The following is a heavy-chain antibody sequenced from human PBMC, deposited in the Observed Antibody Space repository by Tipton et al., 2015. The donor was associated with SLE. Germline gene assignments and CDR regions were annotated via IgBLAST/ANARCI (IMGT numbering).Heavy chain of an antibody. Sequence: SLRLSCAASGFTFDDYAMHWVRQAPGKGLEWVSGISWNGGSTVYSDSVKGRFSISRDNAKNSLYLQMNSLKTEDTALYFCAKDLGQATAVSYFFAMDVWGQGTTVTVSS. J-gene: IGHJ6*02. V-gene: IGHV3-9*01. CDR2: ISWNGGST. D-gene: IGHD6-13*01. CDR1: GFTFDDYA. CDR3: AKDLGQATAVSYFFAMDV.